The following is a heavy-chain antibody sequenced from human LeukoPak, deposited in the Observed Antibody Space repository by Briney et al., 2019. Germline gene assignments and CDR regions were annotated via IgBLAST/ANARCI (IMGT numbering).Heavy chain of an antibody. CDR2: IYSGGST. Sequence: GGSLRLSCAASGFTVSSNYMSWVRQAPGKGLEWVSVIYSGGSTYYADSVKGRFTISRDNSKNTLYLQMNSLRAEDTAVYYCAGATPSYYDYVWGSYPLGSWFDPWGQGTLVTVSS. V-gene: IGHV3-66*01. CDR3: AGATPSYYDYVWGSYPLGSWFDP. J-gene: IGHJ5*02. D-gene: IGHD3-16*02. CDR1: GFTVSSNY.